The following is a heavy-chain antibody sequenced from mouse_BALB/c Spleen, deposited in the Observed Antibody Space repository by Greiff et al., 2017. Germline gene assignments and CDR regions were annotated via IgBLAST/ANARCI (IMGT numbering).Heavy chain of an antibody. V-gene: IGHV2-9-2*01. Sequence: VKLVESGPGLVAPSQSLSITCTVSGFSLTSYDISWIRQPPGKGLEWLGVIWTGGGTNYNSAFMSRLSISKDNSKSQVFLKMNSLQTDDTAIYYCVRDPYGYDGAWFAYWGQGTLVTVSA. CDR3: VRDPYGYDGAWFAY. D-gene: IGHD2-2*01. CDR1: GFSLTSYD. J-gene: IGHJ3*01. CDR2: IWTGGGT.